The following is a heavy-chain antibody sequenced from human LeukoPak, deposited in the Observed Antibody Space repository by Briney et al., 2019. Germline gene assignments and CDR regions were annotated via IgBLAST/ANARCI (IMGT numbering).Heavy chain of an antibody. CDR2: IYPGDSDT. J-gene: IGHJ5*02. V-gene: IGHV5-51*01. CDR3: ARHDERYGFDP. Sequence: GESLKISCKGSGYSFTSYWIGWVRQLPAKGLEWMGIIYPGDSDTSYSPSFQGQVTISADKSISTAYLQWSSLKASDTAMYYCARHDERYGFDPWGQGTLVTVSS. CDR1: GYSFTSYW. D-gene: IGHD3-16*01.